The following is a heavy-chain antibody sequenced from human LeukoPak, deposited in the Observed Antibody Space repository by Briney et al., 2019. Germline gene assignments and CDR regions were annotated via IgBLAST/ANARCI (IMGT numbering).Heavy chain of an antibody. CDR1: GYTFTSYY. CDR2: INPNSGGT. CDR3: ARRYCSGGSCHYFDY. V-gene: IGHV1-2*02. J-gene: IGHJ4*02. D-gene: IGHD2-15*01. Sequence: ASVKVSCKASGYTFTSYYMHWVRQAPGQGLEWVGWINPNSGGTNYAQKFQGRVTMTRDTSISTAYMELSRLRSDDTAVYYCARRYCSGGSCHYFDYWGQGTLVTVSS.